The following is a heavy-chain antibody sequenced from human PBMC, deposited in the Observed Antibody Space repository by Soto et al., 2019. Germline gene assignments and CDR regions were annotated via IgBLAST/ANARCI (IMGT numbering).Heavy chain of an antibody. V-gene: IGHV1-46*01. CDR3: ARGYYDSSGSAGGFDP. Sequence: ASGKVSCKTSGYTLTGNCVHWVRQAPGQGLEWIAIIYRSDGGTIYAPQFQGQVTISADKSISTAYLQWSSLKASDTAMYYCARGYYDSSGSAGGFDPWGQGTLVTVSS. J-gene: IGHJ5*02. D-gene: IGHD3-22*01. CDR1: GYTLTGNC. CDR2: IYRSDGGT.